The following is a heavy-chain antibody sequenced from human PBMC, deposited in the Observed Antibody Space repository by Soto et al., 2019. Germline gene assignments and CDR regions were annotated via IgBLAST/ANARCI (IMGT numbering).Heavy chain of an antibody. V-gene: IGHV3-48*03. D-gene: IGHD2-8*01. J-gene: IGHJ4*02. CDR1: GFTFSNYE. CDR3: AKEGGGYCTNGVCHEIF. Sequence: DVQLVESGGGLVQPGGSLRLSCVASGFTFSNYEMNWVRQAPGRGLECVSYISSRGSIIYYADSVKGRFTISRDNAKNSLYLQMNSLRAEDTAVYYCAKEGGGYCTNGVCHEIFWGQGTLVTVSS. CDR2: ISSRGSII.